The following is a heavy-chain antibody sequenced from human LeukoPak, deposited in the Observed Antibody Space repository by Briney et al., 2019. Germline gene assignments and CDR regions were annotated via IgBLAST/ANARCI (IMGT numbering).Heavy chain of an antibody. CDR2: IYYSGST. Sequence: SETLSLTCTVSGGSISSTSYYWGWIRQPPGKGLEWIGNIYYSGSTYYNESLESRVTISIDTSKNQFSLKLNSVTAADTAMYYCAKSGGYGLIDYWGQGTLVTVSS. CDR1: GGSISSTSYY. J-gene: IGHJ4*02. CDR3: AKSGGYGLIDY. V-gene: IGHV4-39*01. D-gene: IGHD1-26*01.